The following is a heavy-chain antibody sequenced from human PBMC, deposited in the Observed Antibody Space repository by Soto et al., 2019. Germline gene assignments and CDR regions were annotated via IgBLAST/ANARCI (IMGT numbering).Heavy chain of an antibody. V-gene: IGHV3-23*01. CDR3: AKDSSTVASANLSVVQFDY. CDR1: GFTFSSYA. CDR2: ITSGGRT. D-gene: IGHD4-17*01. J-gene: IGHJ4*02. Sequence: PGGSLRLSCAASGFTFSSYAMSWVRQAPGKGLEWVSIITSGGRTYYADSVKGRFTISRDNSKNTVYLQMNSLRAEDTAVYYCAKDSSTVASANLSVVQFDYWGQGALVTVSS.